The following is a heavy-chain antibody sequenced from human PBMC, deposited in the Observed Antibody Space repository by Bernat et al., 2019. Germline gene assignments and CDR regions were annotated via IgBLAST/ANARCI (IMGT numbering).Heavy chain of an antibody. Sequence: EVQLVESGGGLVLPGGSLRLSCAASGFTFSSYEMNWVRQAPGKGLEWVSYISSSGSTIYYADSVKGRFTISRDNAKNSLYLQMNSLRAEDTAVYYCARKTYYDFWSGYSHGWFDPWGQGTLVTVSS. J-gene: IGHJ5*02. V-gene: IGHV3-48*03. D-gene: IGHD3-3*01. CDR3: ARKTYYDFWSGYSHGWFDP. CDR1: GFTFSSYE. CDR2: ISSSGSTI.